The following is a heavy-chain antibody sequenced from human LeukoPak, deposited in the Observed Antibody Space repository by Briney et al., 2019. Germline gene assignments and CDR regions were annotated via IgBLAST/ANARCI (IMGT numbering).Heavy chain of an antibody. CDR2: IYYSGST. CDR1: GGSISSSSYY. V-gene: IGHV4-39*01. Sequence: SETLSLTCTVSGGSISSSSYYWGWIRQPPGKGLEWIGSIYYSGSTYYNPSLKSRVTISVDTSKNQFSLKLSSVTAADTAMYYCARAIMTHNWFDPWGQGTLVTVSS. CDR3: ARAIMTHNWFDP. D-gene: IGHD3-16*01. J-gene: IGHJ5*02.